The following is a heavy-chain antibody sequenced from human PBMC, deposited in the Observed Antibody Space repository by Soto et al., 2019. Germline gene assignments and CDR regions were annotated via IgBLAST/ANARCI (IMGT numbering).Heavy chain of an antibody. CDR1: GGSISSGGYY. V-gene: IGHV4-31*03. J-gene: IGHJ5*02. CDR2: IYYSGST. D-gene: IGHD1-7*01. CDR3: ARVRKAGTTSGRDNWFDP. Sequence: SETLSLTCTVSGGSISSGGYYWSWIRQHPGKGLEWIGYIYYSGSTYYNPSLKSRVTISVETSKNQFSLKLSSVTAADTAVYYCARVRKAGTTSGRDNWFDPWGQGTLVTVSS.